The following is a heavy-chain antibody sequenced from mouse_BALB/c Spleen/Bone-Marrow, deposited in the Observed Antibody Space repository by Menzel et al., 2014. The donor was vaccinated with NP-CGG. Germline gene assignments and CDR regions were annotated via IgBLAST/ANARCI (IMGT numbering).Heavy chain of an antibody. CDR3: ARVTTDWYFDV. Sequence: VQLKQSGPELVKPGASVKISCKASGYSFTGYFMNWVIQSHGKSLEWIGRINPYNGDSFYNQKFKGKATLTVDKSSSTAHMELWSLASEDSAVYYCARVTTDWYFDVWGAGTTVTVSS. V-gene: IGHV1-20*02. CDR2: INPYNGDS. D-gene: IGHD1-1*01. J-gene: IGHJ1*01. CDR1: GYSFTGYF.